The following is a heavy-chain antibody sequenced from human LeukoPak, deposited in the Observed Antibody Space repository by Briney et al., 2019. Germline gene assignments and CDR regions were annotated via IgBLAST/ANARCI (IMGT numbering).Heavy chain of an antibody. CDR2: TNHSGST. CDR3: ARVPGMLYNWFDP. Sequence: SETLSLTCAVYGGSFSGYYWSWIRQPPGKGLEWIGETNHSGSTNYNPSLKSRVTISVDTSKNQFSLKLSSVTAADTAVYYCARVPGMLYNWFDPWGQGTLVTVSS. CDR1: GGSFSGYY. V-gene: IGHV4-34*01. D-gene: IGHD2-8*01. J-gene: IGHJ5*02.